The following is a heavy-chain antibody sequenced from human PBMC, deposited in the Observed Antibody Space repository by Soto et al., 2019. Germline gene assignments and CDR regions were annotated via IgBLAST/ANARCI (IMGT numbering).Heavy chain of an antibody. CDR1: GGSISSGGYY. CDR2: IYYSGST. CDR3: ARVPPSIAAAGTAGGAFDI. D-gene: IGHD6-13*01. J-gene: IGHJ3*02. V-gene: IGHV4-31*03. Sequence: QVQLQESGPGLVNPSQTLSLTCTVSGGSISSGGYYWSWIRQHPGKVLEWIVYIYYSGSTYYNPSLKSRVTISVDTSKNQFSLKLSSVTAADTAVYYCARVPPSIAAAGTAGGAFDIWGQGTMVTVSS.